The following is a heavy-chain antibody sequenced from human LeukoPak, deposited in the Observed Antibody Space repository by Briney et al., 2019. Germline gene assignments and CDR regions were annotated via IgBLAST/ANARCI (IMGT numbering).Heavy chain of an antibody. CDR3: ARQDRVLWFGEAKGWFDP. D-gene: IGHD3-10*01. J-gene: IGHJ5*02. CDR1: GYSFTSYW. Sequence: GESLKISCKGSGYSFTSYWIGWVRQMPGKGLEWMGIIYPGDSDTRYSPSFQGQVTISADKSIGTAYLQWSSLKASDTAMYYCARQDRVLWFGEAKGWFDPWGQGTLVTVSS. V-gene: IGHV5-51*01. CDR2: IYPGDSDT.